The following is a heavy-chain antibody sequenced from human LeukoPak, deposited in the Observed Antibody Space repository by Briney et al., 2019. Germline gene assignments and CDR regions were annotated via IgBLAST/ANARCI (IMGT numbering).Heavy chain of an antibody. J-gene: IGHJ4*02. CDR1: GFTFSSYS. V-gene: IGHV3-21*01. Sequence: PGGSLRLSCAASGFTFSSYSMNWVRQAPGKGLEWVSSISSSSYIYYADSVKGRFTISRDNAKNLLYLQMNSLRAEDTAVYYCARGPPGPREPFDYWGQGTLVTVSS. D-gene: IGHD1-14*01. CDR2: ISSSSYI. CDR3: ARGPPGPREPFDY.